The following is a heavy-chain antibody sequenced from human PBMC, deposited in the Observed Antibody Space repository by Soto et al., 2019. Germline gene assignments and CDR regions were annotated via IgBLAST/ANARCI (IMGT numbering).Heavy chain of an antibody. Sequence: QITLKGSGPTLVKPTQTLTLTCTFSGFSLSTGGVGVGWIRQPPGKALEWLTLIYWDDDKRYSPSLKSRLTITKDTSKNQVVLTMTNMDPVDTGTYYCAHSRCGGDCLQSYSSHYYYGMDVWGQGTTVTVSS. CDR2: IYWDDDK. D-gene: IGHD2-21*02. V-gene: IGHV2-5*02. CDR1: GFSLSTGGVG. J-gene: IGHJ6*02. CDR3: AHSRCGGDCLQSYSSHYYYGMDV.